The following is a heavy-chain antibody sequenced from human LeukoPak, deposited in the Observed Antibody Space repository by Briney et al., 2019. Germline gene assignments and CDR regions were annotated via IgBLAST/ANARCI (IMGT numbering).Heavy chain of an antibody. D-gene: IGHD1-14*01. CDR3: ARGPWAEPLPWYFDY. CDR2: INPNSGDT. CDR1: GYTFTGYY. J-gene: IGHJ4*02. V-gene: IGHV1-2*02. Sequence: ASVKVSCKASGYTFTGYYMHWVRQAPGQGLEWMGWINPNSGDTNYAQKLQGRVTMTTDTSTSTAYMELRSLRSDDTAVYYCARGPWAEPLPWYFDYWGQGTLVTVSS.